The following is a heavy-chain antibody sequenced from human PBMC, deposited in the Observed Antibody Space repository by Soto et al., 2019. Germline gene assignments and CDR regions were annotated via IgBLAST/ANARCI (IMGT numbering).Heavy chain of an antibody. V-gene: IGHV3-21*01. CDR2: ISSSSSYI. CDR1: GLTFSSYS. Sequence: EVQLVESGGGLVKPGGSLRLSCAASGLTFSSYSMNWVRQAPGKGLEWVSSISSSSSYIYYADSVKGRFTISRDNAKNSLYLQMNSRRAEDTVVYYCARDRGGVTTSDIWGQGTMVTVSS. CDR3: ARDRGGVTTSDI. J-gene: IGHJ3*02. D-gene: IGHD2-21*02.